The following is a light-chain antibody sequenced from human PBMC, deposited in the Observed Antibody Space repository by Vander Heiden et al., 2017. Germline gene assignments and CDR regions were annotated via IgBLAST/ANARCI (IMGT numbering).Light chain of an antibody. CDR1: HIGSKS. CDR3: QVWDSSSDHSGVV. J-gene: IGLJ2*01. CDR2: DDS. Sequence: SYVLTQPPSVSVAPGQTARITCGGTHIGSKSVHWYQQKPGQAPVLVVYDDSDRPSGIPERFSGSNSGNTATLTISRVEAGDEADYYCQVWDSSSDHSGVVFGGGTKLTVL. V-gene: IGLV3-21*02.